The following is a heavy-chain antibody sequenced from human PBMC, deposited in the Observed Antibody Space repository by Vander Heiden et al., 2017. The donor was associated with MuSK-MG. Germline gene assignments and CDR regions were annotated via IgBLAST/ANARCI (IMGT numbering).Heavy chain of an antibody. D-gene: IGHD2-21*01. J-gene: IGHJ6*03. Sequence: QVQLVQSGAEVKKPGASVKVSCKASGGTFSSYAISWVRQAPGQGLEWMGGIIPIFGTANYAKKFQGRVTITADESTSTAYMELSSLRSEDTAVYYCARRAYCSGDCSAYYYYYYMDVWGKGTTVTVSS. CDR2: IIPIFGTA. CDR1: GGTFSSYA. V-gene: IGHV1-69*01. CDR3: ARRAYCSGDCSAYYYYYYMDV.